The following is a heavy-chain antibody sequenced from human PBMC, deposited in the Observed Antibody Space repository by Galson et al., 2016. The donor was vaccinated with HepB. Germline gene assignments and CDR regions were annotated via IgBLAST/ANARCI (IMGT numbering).Heavy chain of an antibody. Sequence: SLRLSCAASGFTSSNSAMHWVRQAPGKGLEHVSAISSSGRNTYYADSAKGRFTISRDNSRKTLYLQMSSLRAEDTAVYYCVKEGQWLVLGYYYEMGVWGPGTTVTVSS. CDR1: GFTSSNSA. D-gene: IGHD6-19*01. CDR3: VKEGQWLVLGYYYEMGV. J-gene: IGHJ6*02. CDR2: ISSSGRNT. V-gene: IGHV3-64D*06.